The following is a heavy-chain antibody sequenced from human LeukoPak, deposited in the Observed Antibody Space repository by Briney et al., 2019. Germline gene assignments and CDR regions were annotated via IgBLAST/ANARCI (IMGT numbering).Heavy chain of an antibody. Sequence: SETLSLTCAVYGGSFSGYYWSWIRQPPGKGLEWIGEINHSGSTNCNPSLKSRVTISVDTSKNQFSLKLSSVTAADTAVYYCARKAYYYDSSGYYPAHFDYWGQGTLVTVSS. V-gene: IGHV4-34*01. D-gene: IGHD3-22*01. J-gene: IGHJ4*02. CDR3: ARKAYYYDSSGYYPAHFDY. CDR2: INHSGST. CDR1: GGSFSGYY.